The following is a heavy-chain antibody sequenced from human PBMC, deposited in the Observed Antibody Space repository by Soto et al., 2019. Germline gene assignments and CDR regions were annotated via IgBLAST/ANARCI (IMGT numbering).Heavy chain of an antibody. J-gene: IGHJ4*02. D-gene: IGHD3-22*01. CDR2: IIPILGIA. CDR3: ARSHDSSGTAVVY. Sequence: QVQLVQSGAEVKKPGSSVKVSCKASGGTFSSYTISWVRQAPGQGLEWMGRIIPILGIANYAQKFQCRVTNTADKSTSTAYKELSSLRSEDTAVYYCARSHDSSGTAVVYWGQGTLVTVSS. V-gene: IGHV1-69*02. CDR1: GGTFSSYT.